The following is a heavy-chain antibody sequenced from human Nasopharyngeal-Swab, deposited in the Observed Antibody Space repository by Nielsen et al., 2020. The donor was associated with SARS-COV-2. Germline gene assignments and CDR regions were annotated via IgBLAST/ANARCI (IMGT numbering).Heavy chain of an antibody. J-gene: IGHJ4*02. V-gene: IGHV3-7*01. CDR3: ASRGYSSGWMGWGQQYYFDY. Sequence: GVLKISCAASGFTFSSYWMSWVRQAPGKGLEWVANIKQDGSEKYYVDSVKGRFTISRDNAKNSLYLQMNSLRAEDTAVYYCASRGYSSGWMGWGQQYYFDYWGQGTLVTVSS. CDR1: GFTFSSYW. CDR2: IKQDGSEK. D-gene: IGHD6-19*01.